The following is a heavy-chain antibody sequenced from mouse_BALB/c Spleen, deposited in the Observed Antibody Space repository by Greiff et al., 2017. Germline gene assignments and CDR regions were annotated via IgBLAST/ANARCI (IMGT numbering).Heavy chain of an antibody. D-gene: IGHD4-1*01. CDR2: ISSGGSYT. CDR3: ARSPGIYAMDY. J-gene: IGHJ4*01. Sequence: EVKLQESGGGLVKPGGSLKLSCAASGFTFSSYAMSWVRQTPEKRLEWVATISSGGSYTYYPDSVKGRFTISRDNAKNTLYLQMSSLRSEDTAMYYCARSPGIYAMDYWGQGTSVTVSS. CDR1: GFTFSSYA. V-gene: IGHV5-9-3*01.